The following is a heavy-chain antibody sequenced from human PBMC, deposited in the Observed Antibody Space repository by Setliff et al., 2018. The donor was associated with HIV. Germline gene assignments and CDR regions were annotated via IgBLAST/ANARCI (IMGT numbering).Heavy chain of an antibody. D-gene: IGHD1-26*01. V-gene: IGHV4-34*01. CDR2: INHSGST. Sequence: SETLSLTCAVYGGSFSEYYWSWIRQSPGKGLEWIGEINHSGSTHYNPSLKSRFTISVDTSKNQFSLKVNSVTAADTAVYYCARGARLLAAYRDRWDYYYMGVWGKGTTVTVSS. J-gene: IGHJ6*03. CDR3: ARGARLLAAYRDRWDYYYMGV. CDR1: GGSFSEYY.